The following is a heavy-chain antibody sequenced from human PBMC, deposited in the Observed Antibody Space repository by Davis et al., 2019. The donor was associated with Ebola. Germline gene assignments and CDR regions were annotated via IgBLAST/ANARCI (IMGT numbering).Heavy chain of an antibody. CDR2: INQDGSEK. D-gene: IGHD1-1*01. CDR3: AREDQYNTFDY. J-gene: IGHJ4*02. V-gene: IGHV3-7*01. CDR1: GFTFKNYW. Sequence: GESLKISCIVSGFTFKNYWMSWVRQAPGKGLEWVANINQDGSEKYYVDSVKGRFTISRDNLENSLYLQINSLRAEDTAVYYCAREDQYNTFDYWGQGALVTVSS.